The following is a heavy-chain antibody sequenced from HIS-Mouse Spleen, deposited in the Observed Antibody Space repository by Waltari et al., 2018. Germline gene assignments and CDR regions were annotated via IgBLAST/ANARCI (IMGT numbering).Heavy chain of an antibody. CDR1: GGSISSSSYS. Sequence: QLQLQESGPGLVKPSETLSLTCTVSGGSISSSSYSWGWIRHPPGKGLEWIGSIYYSGGTYYNPSLKSRVTISVDTSKNQFSLKLSSVTAADTAVYYCAREIPYSSSWYDWYFDLWGRGTLVTVSS. V-gene: IGHV4-39*07. CDR3: AREIPYSSSWYDWYFDL. CDR2: IYYSGGT. J-gene: IGHJ2*01. D-gene: IGHD6-13*01.